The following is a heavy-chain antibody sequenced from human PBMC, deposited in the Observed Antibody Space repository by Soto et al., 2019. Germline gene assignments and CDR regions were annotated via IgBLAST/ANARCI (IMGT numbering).Heavy chain of an antibody. V-gene: IGHV4-59*01. Sequence: QVHLQESDPGLVKPSETLSLFCDVSGGSMSNNYWSWIRQAPGRGLEWIGYVFYTGSTNYNPSLKSRVSISVDTSKKQFSLRLSSVTAADTAVYYCARSLTVTRFDQWGQGTRVTVS. D-gene: IGHD4-17*01. CDR1: GGSMSNNY. CDR3: ARSLTVTRFDQ. CDR2: VFYTGST. J-gene: IGHJ4*02.